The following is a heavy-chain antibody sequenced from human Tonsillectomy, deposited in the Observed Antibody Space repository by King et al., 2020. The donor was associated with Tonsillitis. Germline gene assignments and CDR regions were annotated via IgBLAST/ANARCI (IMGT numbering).Heavy chain of an antibody. Sequence: VQLVESGGGLVKPGGSLRLSCAASGLTFSDYYMGWIRQAQGKGLEWVSYISSSGRYIYYAESVKGRFTISRDNAKNSLYLEMNSLRAEDTAVYYCARDPMRDTTPGYYGMDVWGQGTAVTVSS. CDR2: ISSSGRYI. J-gene: IGHJ6*02. CDR3: ARDPMRDTTPGYYGMDV. V-gene: IGHV3-11*01. CDR1: GLTFSDYY. D-gene: IGHD2-15*01.